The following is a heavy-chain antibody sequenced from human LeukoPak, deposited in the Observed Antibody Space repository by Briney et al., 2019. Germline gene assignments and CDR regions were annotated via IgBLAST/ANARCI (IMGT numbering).Heavy chain of an antibody. CDR3: ARSGPRLQYGSGKQPVDY. J-gene: IGHJ4*02. CDR2: INHSGST. Sequence: PSETLSLTCAVYGGSFSGYYWSWIRQPPGKGLEWIGEINHSGSTNYNPSLKSRVTISVDTSKNQFSLKLSSVTAADTAVYYCARSGPRLQYGSGKQPVDYWGQGTLVTVSS. V-gene: IGHV4-34*01. CDR1: GGSFSGYY. D-gene: IGHD3-10*01.